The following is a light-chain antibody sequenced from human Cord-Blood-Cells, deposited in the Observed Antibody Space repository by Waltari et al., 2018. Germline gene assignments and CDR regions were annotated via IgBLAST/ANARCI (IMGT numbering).Light chain of an antibody. Sequence: QSALTQPASVSGPPGQSITISCTGTSSDVGGYHYVSWYQQHPGKAPKLMIYDVTKRPPGVSNRFSVSKSGNTASLTISGLQAEDGADYYCSSYTISSTWVFGGGTKLTVL. J-gene: IGLJ3*02. CDR3: SSYTISSTWV. CDR2: DVT. V-gene: IGLV2-14*01. CDR1: SSDVGGYHY.